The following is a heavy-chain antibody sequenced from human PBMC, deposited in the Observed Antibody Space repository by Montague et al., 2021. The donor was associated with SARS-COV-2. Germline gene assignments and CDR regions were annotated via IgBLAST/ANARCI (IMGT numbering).Heavy chain of an antibody. D-gene: IGHD6-13*01. Sequence: SLRLSCAASGFTFRSYALHWVRQAPGKGLAWVAVISYDGSNKYYADSVKGRFTISRDNSKNTLYLQMNSLRAEDTAVYYCARDDDSSSWRYYFDYWGQGTLVTVSS. CDR1: GFTFRSYA. CDR3: ARDDDSSSWRYYFDY. V-gene: IGHV3-30*04. J-gene: IGHJ4*02. CDR2: ISYDGSNK.